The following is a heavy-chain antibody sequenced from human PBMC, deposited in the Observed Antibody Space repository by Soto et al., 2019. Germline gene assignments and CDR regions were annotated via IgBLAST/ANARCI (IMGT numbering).Heavy chain of an antibody. D-gene: IGHD4-4*01. V-gene: IGHV3-53*01. CDR2: VYDTDGT. CDR3: ASWQLQEHAYDI. J-gene: IGHJ3*02. CDR1: GLTVSGKKY. Sequence: DVQLVESGGGLIQPGGSLRPSCEAFGLTVSGKKYMAWVRQAPGKGLEWVSGVYDTDGTYYADSVKGRFTSSRDSSKTIVYLQMNSLRPDDTSVYYCASWQLQEHAYDIWGLGTTVTVSS.